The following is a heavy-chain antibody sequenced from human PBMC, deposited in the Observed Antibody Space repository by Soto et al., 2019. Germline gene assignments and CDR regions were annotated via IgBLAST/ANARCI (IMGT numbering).Heavy chain of an antibody. V-gene: IGHV1-8*01. J-gene: IGHJ4*01. D-gene: IGHD3-10*01. CDR2: MNPNSGNT. CDR1: GYTFTSYD. Sequence: AASVKVSCKASGYTFTSYDINWVRQATGQGLEWMGWMNPNSGNTGYAQKFQGRVTMTTDTSTSTAYMELRSLRSDDTAVYYCAIYYGSGSYPFDYWGQGTLVTVS. CDR3: AIYYGSGSYPFDY.